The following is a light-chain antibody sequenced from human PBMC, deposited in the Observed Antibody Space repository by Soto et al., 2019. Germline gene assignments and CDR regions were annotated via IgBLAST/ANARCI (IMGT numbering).Light chain of an antibody. CDR1: QKIRHY. CDR3: QHTYSLPLT. J-gene: IGKJ4*01. CDR2: AAS. Sequence: DIQMPQSPSSLSASVGDRVTIGCRESQKIRHYLNWYQQKPGKGPALLIYAASTPHSAVSSRCNGSGYVTDFTLTIGGLQPEDFATYFCQHTYSLPLTFGVGTKVEI. V-gene: IGKV1-39*01.